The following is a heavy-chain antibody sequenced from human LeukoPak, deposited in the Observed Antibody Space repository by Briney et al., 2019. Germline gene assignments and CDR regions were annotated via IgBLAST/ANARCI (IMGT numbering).Heavy chain of an antibody. D-gene: IGHD1-26*01. Sequence: ASVKVSCKASGYTFTGYYMHWVRQAPGQGLEWMGWINPNSGGTNYAQKFQGRVTMTRDTSTSTVYMELSSLRSEDTAVYYCARDWEVGARNIDAFDIWGQGTMVTVSS. CDR2: INPNSGGT. CDR3: ARDWEVGARNIDAFDI. J-gene: IGHJ3*02. CDR1: GYTFTGYY. V-gene: IGHV1-2*02.